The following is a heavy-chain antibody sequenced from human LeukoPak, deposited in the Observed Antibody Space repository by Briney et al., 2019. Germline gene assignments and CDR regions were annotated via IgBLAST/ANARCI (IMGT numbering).Heavy chain of an antibody. D-gene: IGHD5-12*01. Sequence: ASVKVSCKASGYTFTSYYMHWVRQATGQGLEWMGWMNPNSGNTGYAQKFQGRVTMTRDTSISTAYMELSSLRSDDTAVYYCARFYSGYGNYYYYMDVWGKGTTVTVSS. J-gene: IGHJ6*03. CDR1: GYTFTSYY. CDR2: MNPNSGNT. V-gene: IGHV1-8*02. CDR3: ARFYSGYGNYYYYMDV.